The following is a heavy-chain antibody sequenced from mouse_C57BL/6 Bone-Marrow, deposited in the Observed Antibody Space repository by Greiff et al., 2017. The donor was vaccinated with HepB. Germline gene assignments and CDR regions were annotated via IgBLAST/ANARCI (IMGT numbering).Heavy chain of an antibody. Sequence: EVMLVESGGGLVKPGGSLKLSCAASGFTFSSYAMSWVRQTPEKRLEWVATISDGGSYTYYPDSVKGRFTISRDNAKNTLYLQMSSLKSEDTAMYYCARPYGSSYGYFDVWGTGTTVTVSS. CDR1: GFTFSSYA. V-gene: IGHV5-9-1*01. D-gene: IGHD1-1*01. CDR2: ISDGGSYT. CDR3: ARPYGSSYGYFDV. J-gene: IGHJ1*03.